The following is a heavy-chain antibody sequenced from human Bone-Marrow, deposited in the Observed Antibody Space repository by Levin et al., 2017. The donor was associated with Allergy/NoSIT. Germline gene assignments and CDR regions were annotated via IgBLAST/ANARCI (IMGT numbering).Heavy chain of an antibody. CDR3: ATGSGDFGDPFDY. Sequence: TGGSLRLSCAASGFTFSRYWMHWVRQVPGKGLVWVSRINGDGSISSYANSVRGRFSISRDNAKNTQYLQMNSLRAEDTAVYYCATGSGDFGDPFDYWGQGTLVTVSS. J-gene: IGHJ4*02. CDR1: GFTFSRYW. CDR2: INGDGSIS. V-gene: IGHV3-74*01. D-gene: IGHD4-17*01.